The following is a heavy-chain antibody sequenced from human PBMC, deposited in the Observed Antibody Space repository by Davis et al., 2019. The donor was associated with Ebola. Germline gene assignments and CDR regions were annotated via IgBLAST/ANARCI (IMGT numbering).Heavy chain of an antibody. V-gene: IGHV1-18*04. Sequence: ASVKVSCKASGYTFSSYAITWVRQAPGQGLEWMGWISTYNGDTNYAQNLQGRVTLTTDTSTGTAYLEMRGLTSDDTAIYYCARGPRHQLLSRVPKYYYMDVWGKGTTVTVS. CDR1: GYTFSSYA. CDR3: ARGPRHQLLSRVPKYYYMDV. J-gene: IGHJ6*03. D-gene: IGHD2-2*01. CDR2: ISTYNGDT.